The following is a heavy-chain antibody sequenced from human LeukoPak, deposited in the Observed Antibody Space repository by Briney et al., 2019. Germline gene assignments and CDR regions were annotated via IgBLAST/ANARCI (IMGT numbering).Heavy chain of an antibody. D-gene: IGHD4-17*01. CDR2: IRSDGSNK. Sequence: PGGSLRLSCAASGFIFSRNGMHWVRQAPGKELEWVAFIRSDGSNKNYVDSVKGRFTISRDNSKNTLYLQMNSLRPEDTAMYYCAKDIALYGVPLDSWGQGTLVTVSS. CDR3: AKDIALYGVPLDS. CDR1: GFIFSRNG. V-gene: IGHV3-30*02. J-gene: IGHJ4*02.